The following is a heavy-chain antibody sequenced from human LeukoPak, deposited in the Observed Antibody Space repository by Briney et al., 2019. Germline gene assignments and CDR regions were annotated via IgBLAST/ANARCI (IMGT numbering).Heavy chain of an antibody. J-gene: IGHJ5*02. CDR1: GYTFTGYY. Sequence: GASVRVSCKASGYTFTGYYMHRVRQAPGQGPEWMGWINPNSGGTNYAQKFQGRVTMTRDTSISTAYMELSRLRSDDTAVYYCARGYCSSTSCYIIIWFDPWGQGTLVTVSS. CDR2: INPNSGGT. D-gene: IGHD2-2*02. CDR3: ARGYCSSTSCYIIIWFDP. V-gene: IGHV1-2*02.